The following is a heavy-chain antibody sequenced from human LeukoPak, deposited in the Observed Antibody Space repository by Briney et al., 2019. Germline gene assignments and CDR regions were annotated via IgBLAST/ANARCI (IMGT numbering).Heavy chain of an antibody. Sequence: SETLSLTCTVSGGSISSYYWSWIRQPPGKGLEWIGEINHSGSTNYNPSLKSRVTISVDTSKNQFSLKLSSVTAADTAVYYCAGGGLCTDYGDYVCWFDPWGQGTLVTVSS. J-gene: IGHJ5*02. CDR2: INHSGST. CDR3: AGGGLCTDYGDYVCWFDP. CDR1: GGSISSYY. D-gene: IGHD4-17*01. V-gene: IGHV4-34*01.